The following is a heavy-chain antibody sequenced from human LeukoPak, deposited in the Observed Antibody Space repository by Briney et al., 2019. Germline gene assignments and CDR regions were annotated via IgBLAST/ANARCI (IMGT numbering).Heavy chain of an antibody. CDR3: ARETGAAAVSDY. J-gene: IGHJ4*02. V-gene: IGHV4-4*07. CDR2: IYTSGST. Sequence: SETLSLTCTVSGGSISSYYWSWIRQPAGKGLEWIGRIYTSGSTNYNPSLMGRVTLSFDTSKNQFSLRLSSVTAADTAVYYCARETGAAAVSDYWGRGTLVTVSS. CDR1: GGSISSYY. D-gene: IGHD6-13*01.